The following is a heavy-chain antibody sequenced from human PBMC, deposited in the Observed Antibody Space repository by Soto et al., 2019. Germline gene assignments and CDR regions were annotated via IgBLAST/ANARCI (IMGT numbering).Heavy chain of an antibody. J-gene: IGHJ4*02. CDR2: IYYSGTT. D-gene: IGHD2-15*01. CDR3: ARATSGVGVDFYY. V-gene: IGHV4-28*03. Sequence: QVQLQESGPGLVKPSDTLSLTCAVSDYSISSNHWWGWIRQPPGKGLEWIGYIYYSGTTYYNPSLKSRVTMSLDTSKNQFSLKLSSVTVVDTAVYYCARATSGVGVDFYYWGQGTLVTVSS. CDR1: DYSISSNHW.